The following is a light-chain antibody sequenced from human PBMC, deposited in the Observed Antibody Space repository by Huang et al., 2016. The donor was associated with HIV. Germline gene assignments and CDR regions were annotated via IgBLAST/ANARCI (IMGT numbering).Light chain of an antibody. Sequence: DIQMTQSPSSLSASVGDRVTLTCRTSQGIGSHLNWYQQRPGRAPKLLIYVSSTLQSGVPSRFSGGGSGTDFTLTISNLQPEDFATYYCQHSYVSLGYTFGQGTKLEI. CDR2: VSS. V-gene: IGKV1-39*01. CDR1: QGIGSH. CDR3: QHSYVSLGYT. J-gene: IGKJ2*01.